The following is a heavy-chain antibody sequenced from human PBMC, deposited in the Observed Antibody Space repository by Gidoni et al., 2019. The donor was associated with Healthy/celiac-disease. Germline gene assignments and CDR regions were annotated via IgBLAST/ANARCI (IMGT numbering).Heavy chain of an antibody. D-gene: IGHD3-10*01. CDR3: ARDGPYGSGSYYDFDY. J-gene: IGHJ4*02. CDR2: IYYSGST. Sequence: QVQLQESGPGLVKPSQTLSLTCTVPGCSISSGDYYWSWIRQPPGKGLEWIGYIYYSGSTYYNPSLKSRVTISVDTSKNQFSLKLSSVTAADTAVYYCARDGPYGSGSYYDFDYWGQGTLVTVSS. V-gene: IGHV4-30-4*01. CDR1: GCSISSGDYY.